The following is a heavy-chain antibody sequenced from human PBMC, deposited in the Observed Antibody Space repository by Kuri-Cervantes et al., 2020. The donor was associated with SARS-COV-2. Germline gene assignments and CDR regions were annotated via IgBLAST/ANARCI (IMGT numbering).Heavy chain of an antibody. J-gene: IGHJ4*02. Sequence: GGSLRLSCAASGFTFSSYGMHWVRQAPGKGLEWVAVISYDGSNKYYADSVKGRFTISRDNSKNTLYLQMNSLRAEDTAVYYCARNLRGVLWTFDYWGRGTLVTVSS. V-gene: IGHV3-30*03. CDR1: GFTFSSYG. CDR3: ARNLRGVLWTFDY. CDR2: ISYDGSNK. D-gene: IGHD3-10*01.